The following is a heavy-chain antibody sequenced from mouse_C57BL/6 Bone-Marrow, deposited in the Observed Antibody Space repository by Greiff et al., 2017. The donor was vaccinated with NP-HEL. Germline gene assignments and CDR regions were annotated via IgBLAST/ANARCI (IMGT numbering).Heavy chain of an antibody. V-gene: IGHV1-47*01. CDR3: ARGGYGAGAMDY. D-gene: IGHD2-10*02. CDR2: FHPYNDDT. J-gene: IGHJ4*01. CDR1: GYTFTTYP. Sequence: VKLMESGAELVKPGASVKMSCKASGYTFTTYPIEWMKQNHGKSLEWIGNFHPYNDDTKYNEKFKGKATLTVEKSSSTVYLELSRLTSDDSAVYYCARGGYGAGAMDYWGQGTSVTVSS.